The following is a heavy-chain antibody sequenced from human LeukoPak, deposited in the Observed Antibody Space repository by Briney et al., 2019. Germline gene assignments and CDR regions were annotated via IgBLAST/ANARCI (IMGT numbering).Heavy chain of an antibody. J-gene: IGHJ4*02. CDR1: GFTFSSYA. V-gene: IGHV3-23*01. Sequence: GGSLRLSCAASGFTFSSYAMSWVRQAPGKGLEWLSAISGSGASTYYADSVKGRFTISRDNSKNTLYLQMNSLRAEDTAVYYCAKDSTYYYDSSAYSSYFDYWGQGTLVTVSS. D-gene: IGHD3-22*01. CDR3: AKDSTYYYDSSAYSSYFDY. CDR2: ISGSGAST.